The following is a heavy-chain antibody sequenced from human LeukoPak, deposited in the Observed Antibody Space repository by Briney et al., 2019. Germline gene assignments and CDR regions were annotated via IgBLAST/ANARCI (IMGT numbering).Heavy chain of an antibody. V-gene: IGHV4-30-2*01. D-gene: IGHD4-23*01. Sequence: PSETVSLTCTVSGDSINSGGYHWSWIRQPPGKGLEWIGYIYHSGSTYYNPSLKSRVTISVDRSKNQFSLKLSSVTAADTAVYYCARMTTVVVDYWGQGTLVTVSS. CDR2: IYHSGST. CDR1: GDSINSGGYH. J-gene: IGHJ4*02. CDR3: ARMTTVVVDY.